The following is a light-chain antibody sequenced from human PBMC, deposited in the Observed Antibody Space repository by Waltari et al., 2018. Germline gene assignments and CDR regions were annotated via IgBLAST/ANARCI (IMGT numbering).Light chain of an antibody. Sequence: DIVFTQFTATLSLTPGERATLSCRASQSVANYLAWYQPKPGQAPRLLIYDVSNRATDIPARFSGSGFATDVTLTISDLKPEDIAVYYCQQRNKWPVTFGGGTKVEIK. J-gene: IGKJ4*01. CDR2: DVS. CDR3: QQRNKWPVT. V-gene: IGKV3-11*01. CDR1: QSVANY.